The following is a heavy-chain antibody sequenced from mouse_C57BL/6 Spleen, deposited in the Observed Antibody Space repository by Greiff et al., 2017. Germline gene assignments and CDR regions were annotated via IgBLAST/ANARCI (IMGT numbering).Heavy chain of an antibody. V-gene: IGHV1-61*01. Sequence: QVQLKQPGAELVRPGSSVKLSCKASGYTFTSSWMAWVKQRPGQGLEWIGNIYPSDSETHYNQKFKDKATLTVDKSSSTAYMQLSSLTSEDSAVYYCARERVIVPLFDYWGQGTTLTVSS. CDR1: GYTFTSSW. J-gene: IGHJ2*01. CDR3: ARERVIVPLFDY. CDR2: IYPSDSET. D-gene: IGHD2-5*01.